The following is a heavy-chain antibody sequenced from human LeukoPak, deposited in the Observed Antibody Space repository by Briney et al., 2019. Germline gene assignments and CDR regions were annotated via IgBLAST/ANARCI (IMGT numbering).Heavy chain of an antibody. CDR3: AKDDAWLRFGE. D-gene: IGHD3-10*01. J-gene: IGHJ4*02. V-gene: IGHV3-23*01. Sequence: GGSLRLSCAASGFTFSNHGMNWVRQAPGKGLEWVLGISPSGDITYYADSVKGRFTISRDNSKNTLYLEVISLTAEDTAVYYCAKDDAWLRFGEWSQGTLVTASS. CDR2: ISPSGDIT. CDR1: GFTFSNHG.